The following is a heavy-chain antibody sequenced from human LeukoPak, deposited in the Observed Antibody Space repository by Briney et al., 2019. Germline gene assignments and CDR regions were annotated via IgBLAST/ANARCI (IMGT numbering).Heavy chain of an antibody. J-gene: IGHJ4*02. CDR1: GGSFSGYY. CDR2: INHSGST. V-gene: IGHV4-34*01. Sequence: SETLSLTCAVYGGSFSGYYWSWIRQPPGKGLEWIGEINHSGSTNYNPSLKSRVTMSVDTSKNQFSLKLSSVTAADTAVYYCAREEDYGSGTNPLDYWGQGTLVTVSS. D-gene: IGHD3-10*01. CDR3: AREEDYGSGTNPLDY.